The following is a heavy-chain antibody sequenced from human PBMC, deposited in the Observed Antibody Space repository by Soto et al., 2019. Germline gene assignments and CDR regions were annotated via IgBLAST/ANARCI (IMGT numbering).Heavy chain of an antibody. V-gene: IGHV1-46*01. CDR2: INPSGGST. CDR3: ARDLSVWGAAGVYGMDV. D-gene: IGHD6-13*01. J-gene: IGHJ6*02. Sequence: ASVKVSCKASGYTFTSYYMHWVRQAPGQGLEWMGIINPSGGSTSYAQKFQGRVTMTRDTSTSTVYMELSSLRSEDTAVYYCARDLSVWGAAGVYGMDVWGQGTTVTVSS. CDR1: GYTFTSYY.